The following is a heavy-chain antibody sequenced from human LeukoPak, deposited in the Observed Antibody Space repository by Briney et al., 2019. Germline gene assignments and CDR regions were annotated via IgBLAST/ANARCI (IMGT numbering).Heavy chain of an antibody. CDR3: ARDIGRGWSDAFDI. J-gene: IGHJ3*02. Sequence: SETLSLTCTVSGGSISSYYWSWLRQPPGKGLEWIGYIYYSGSTNYNPSLKSRVTISVDTSKNQFSLKLSSVTAADTAVYYCARDIGRGWSDAFDIWGQGTMVTVSS. V-gene: IGHV4-59*01. D-gene: IGHD6-19*01. CDR1: GGSISSYY. CDR2: IYYSGST.